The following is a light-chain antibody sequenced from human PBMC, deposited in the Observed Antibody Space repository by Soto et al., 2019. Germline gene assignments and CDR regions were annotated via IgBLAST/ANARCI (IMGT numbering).Light chain of an antibody. CDR2: GAS. Sequence: EIVMTQSPATLSVSPVERATLSCRASQSVSSNLAWYQQKPGQAPRLLIYGASTRATGIPARFSGSGSGTEFTLAISSLQSEDFAVYSCQQSNNWPSFTFGPGTKVDIK. CDR1: QSVSSN. V-gene: IGKV3-15*01. J-gene: IGKJ3*01. CDR3: QQSNNWPSFT.